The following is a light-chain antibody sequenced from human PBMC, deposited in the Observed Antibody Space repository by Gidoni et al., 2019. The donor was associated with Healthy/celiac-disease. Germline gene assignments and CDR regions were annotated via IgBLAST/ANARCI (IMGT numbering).Light chain of an antibody. J-gene: IGKJ1*01. V-gene: IGKV1-39*01. CDR2: AAS. CDR1: QSISSY. Sequence: IQMTQSPSSLSASVRDRVTITCRASQSISSYLNWYQQKPGKAPKLLIYAASSLQSGVPSRFSGSGSGTDFTLTISSLQPEDFATYYCQQSYSTPPTFGQGTKVEIK. CDR3: QQSYSTPPT.